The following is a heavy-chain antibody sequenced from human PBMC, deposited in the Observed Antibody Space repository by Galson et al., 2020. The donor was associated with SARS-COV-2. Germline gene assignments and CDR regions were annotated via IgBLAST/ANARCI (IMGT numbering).Heavy chain of an antibody. D-gene: IGHD1-26*01. CDR3: ATAMGGVGVSWTFFDY. CDR1: GYNLTELS. Sequence: GESLKISCKVSGYNLTELSMHWVRQAPGKGLEWMGGFDPEDGETIYAQKFQGRVTMTEDTSTDTAYMELSSLRSEDTAVYYCATAMGGVGVSWTFFDYWGQGTLVTVSS. CDR2: FDPEDGET. V-gene: IGHV1-24*01. J-gene: IGHJ4*02.